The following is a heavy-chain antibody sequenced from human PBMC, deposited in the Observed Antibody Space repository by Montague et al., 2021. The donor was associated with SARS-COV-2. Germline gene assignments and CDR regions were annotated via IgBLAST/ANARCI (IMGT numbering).Heavy chain of an antibody. CDR2: ISGSGIYI. CDR3: ARDLITGHYGYFDL. V-gene: IGHV3-21*01. J-gene: IGHJ2*01. D-gene: IGHD1-20*01. CDR1: GFTLSRYS. Sequence: SLRLSCAASGFTLSRYSMNWVRQAPGKGLEWVSSISGSGIYIYSANSLKGRFTISRDNAKNSLFLQMNSLRAEDTAVYYCARDLITGHYGYFDLWGRGTLVTVSS.